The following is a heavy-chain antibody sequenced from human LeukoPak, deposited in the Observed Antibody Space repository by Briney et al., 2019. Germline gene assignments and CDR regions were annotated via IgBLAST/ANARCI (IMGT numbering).Heavy chain of an antibody. D-gene: IGHD6-19*01. J-gene: IGHJ6*02. V-gene: IGHV3-48*01. Sequence: GGSLRLSCAASGFTFSSYSMNWVRQAPGKGLEWVSYISSSSSTIYYADSVKGRFTISRDNAKNSLYLQMNSLRAEDTAVYYCARGRIAVAGSPHYYGMDVWGQGTTVTVSS. CDR3: ARGRIAVAGSPHYYGMDV. CDR1: GFTFSSYS. CDR2: ISSSSSTI.